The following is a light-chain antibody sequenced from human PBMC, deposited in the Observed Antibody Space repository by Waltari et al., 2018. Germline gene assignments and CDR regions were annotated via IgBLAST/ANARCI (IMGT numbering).Light chain of an antibody. V-gene: IGLV2-11*01. CDR2: DVN. J-gene: IGLJ3*02. CDR3: CSYAGYYTV. Sequence: QSALTQPRSVSGSPGQSVTISCTGTSSDVGGYNFVSWYQQYPGKAPKLMINDVNKRPAGFPDRFPGSKSGNTASLIISGLQTEDEADYYCCSYAGYYTVFGGGTKLTVL. CDR1: SSDVGGYNF.